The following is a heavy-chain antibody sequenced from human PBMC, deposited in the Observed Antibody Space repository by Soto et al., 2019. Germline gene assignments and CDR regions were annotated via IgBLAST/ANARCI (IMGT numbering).Heavy chain of an antibody. V-gene: IGHV1-18*01. CDR2: ISAYNGNT. CDR3: ARRVRYYDFWSGYPWNYYGMDV. Sequence: GASVKVSCKASGYTFTSYGISWVRQAPGQGLEWMGWISAYNGNTNYAQKLQGRVTMTTDTSTSTAYMELRSLRSDDTAVYYCARRVRYYDFWSGYPWNYYGMDVWGRGTTVTVSS. J-gene: IGHJ6*02. CDR1: GYTFTSYG. D-gene: IGHD3-3*01.